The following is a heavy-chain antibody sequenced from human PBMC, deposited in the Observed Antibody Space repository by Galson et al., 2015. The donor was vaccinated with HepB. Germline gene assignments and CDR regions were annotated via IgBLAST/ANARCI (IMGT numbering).Heavy chain of an antibody. Sequence: SLRLSCAASAFTFSSYAMSWVRQAPGKGLEWVSAISGSGGSTYCADSVKGRFTISRDNSKNTLYLQMNSLRAEDTAIYYCAKELPRATVLGYCSGGSCPLDYWGQGTLVTVSS. CDR2: ISGSGGST. V-gene: IGHV3-23*01. CDR3: AKELPRATVLGYCSGGSCPLDY. D-gene: IGHD2-15*01. CDR1: AFTFSSYA. J-gene: IGHJ4*02.